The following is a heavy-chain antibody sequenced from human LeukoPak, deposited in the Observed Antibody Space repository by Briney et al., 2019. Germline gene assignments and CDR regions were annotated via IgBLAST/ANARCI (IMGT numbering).Heavy chain of an antibody. D-gene: IGHD3-9*01. J-gene: IGHJ4*02. Sequence: GGSLRLSCAASGFTFSLYWMNWVRRAPGKGLEWVANIKQDGSEKNYVDSVKGRFTISRDNAKNSLYLQMNNLRVEDTAMYYCAGGTGFIIKDWGQGALSPSPQ. CDR2: IKQDGSEK. CDR1: GFTFSLYW. V-gene: IGHV3-7*03. CDR3: AGGTGFIIKD.